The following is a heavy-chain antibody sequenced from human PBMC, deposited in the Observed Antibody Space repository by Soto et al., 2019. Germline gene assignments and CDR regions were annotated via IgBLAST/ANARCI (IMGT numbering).Heavy chain of an antibody. CDR1: GFTFSSYG. CDR3: AKDRGIFDY. D-gene: IGHD3-16*01. V-gene: IGHV3-30*18. CDR2: ISYDGSNK. Sequence: QVQLVESGGGVVQPGRSLRLSCAASGFTFSSYGMHWVRQAPGKGLEWVAVISYDGSNKYYADSVKGRFTISRDNSKNTLYLQMNSLRAEDTAVYYCAKDRGIFDYWGQGTLVTVCS. J-gene: IGHJ4*02.